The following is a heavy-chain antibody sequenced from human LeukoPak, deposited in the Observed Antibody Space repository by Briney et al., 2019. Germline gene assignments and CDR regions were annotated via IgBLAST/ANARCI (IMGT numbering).Heavy chain of an antibody. Sequence: GGSLRLSCAASGLSFSSYGMHWVRQAPGKGLEWVAFIQYDGSNKFYADSVKGRFTISRDNAKNSLYLQMNSLRAEDTAVYYCARSYYYDSSGRYDAFDIWGQGTMVTVSS. D-gene: IGHD3-22*01. CDR3: ARSYYYDSSGRYDAFDI. V-gene: IGHV3-30*12. CDR2: IQYDGSNK. J-gene: IGHJ3*02. CDR1: GLSFSSYG.